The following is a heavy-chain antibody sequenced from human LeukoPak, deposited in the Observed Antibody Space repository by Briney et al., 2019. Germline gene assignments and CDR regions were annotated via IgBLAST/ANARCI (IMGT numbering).Heavy chain of an antibody. CDR2: INTSGST. V-gene: IGHV4-4*07. CDR1: SGSISRYY. Sequence: KPSETLSLTCTVSSGSISRYYWNWIRQPAGKGLEWVGRINTSGSTNYNPSLKRRITMSVDTSKNQFSLNLSSVTAADTAVYYCAKEYGSGSYRLPPLDVWGKGTTVTVSS. CDR3: AKEYGSGSYRLPPLDV. J-gene: IGHJ6*04. D-gene: IGHD3-10*01.